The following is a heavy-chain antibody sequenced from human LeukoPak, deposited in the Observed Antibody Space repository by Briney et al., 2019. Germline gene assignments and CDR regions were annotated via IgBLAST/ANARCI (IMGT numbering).Heavy chain of an antibody. V-gene: IGHV4-59*11. Sequence: PSETLSLTCTVSGGSISSHYWSWIRQPPGKGLEWIGYIYYSGSTNYNPSLKSRVTISVDTSKNQFSLKLSSVTAADTAVYYCARAYYGDYDMDYYYYYYMDVWGKGTTVTVSS. CDR2: IYYSGST. D-gene: IGHD4-17*01. CDR1: GGSISSHY. CDR3: ARAYYGDYDMDYYYYYYMDV. J-gene: IGHJ6*03.